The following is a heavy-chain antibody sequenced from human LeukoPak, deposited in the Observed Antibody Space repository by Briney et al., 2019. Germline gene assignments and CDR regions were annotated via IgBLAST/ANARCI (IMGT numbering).Heavy chain of an antibody. J-gene: IGHJ6*02. Sequence: GGSLRLSCAASGFTFSSYSMNWVRQAPGKGLEWVSSISTSSSYVYYADSVKGRFTISRDNAKHSLYLQMNSLRAEDMAVYYCARDLYGNSFRVYYGMDVWGQGTTVTVSS. CDR3: ARDLYGNSFRVYYGMDV. D-gene: IGHD4-23*01. V-gene: IGHV3-21*01. CDR1: GFTFSSYS. CDR2: ISTSSSYV.